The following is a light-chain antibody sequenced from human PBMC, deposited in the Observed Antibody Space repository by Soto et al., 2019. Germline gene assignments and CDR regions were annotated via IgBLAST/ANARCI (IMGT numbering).Light chain of an antibody. J-gene: IGLJ2*01. V-gene: IGLV1-44*01. CDR2: SND. Sequence: QSVLTQPPSASGAPGQTVTISCSGTTSNIGSHSVNWYRQLPGTSPKVVMFSNDERPSGVPDRFSGSKSGTSASLTIAGLQSEDEADYYCAAWDTSLSGHLVFGGVTHLTVL. CDR1: TSNIGSHS. CDR3: AAWDTSLSGHLV.